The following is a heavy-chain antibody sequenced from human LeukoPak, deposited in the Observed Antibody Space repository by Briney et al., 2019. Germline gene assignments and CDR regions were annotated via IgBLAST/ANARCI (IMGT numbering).Heavy chain of an antibody. CDR3: ARAEAGTHWFDP. V-gene: IGHV3-13*01. J-gene: IGHJ5*02. CDR1: GFTLSNYD. D-gene: IGHD6-19*01. Sequence: GGSLRLTCAASGFTLSNYDMHWVRQATGKGLEWVSGIDIPGNTYYPDSVKGRFTMSRESAENSLYLQMNSLRAGDTAVYYCARAEAGTHWFDPWGQGTLVIVSS. CDR2: IDIPGNT.